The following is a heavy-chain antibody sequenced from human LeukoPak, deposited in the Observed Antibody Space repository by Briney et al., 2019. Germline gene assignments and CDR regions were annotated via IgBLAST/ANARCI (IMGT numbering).Heavy chain of an antibody. V-gene: IGHV4-61*01. D-gene: IGHD3-10*01. CDR2: ISYSGSS. Sequence: SETLSLTCTVSGYSISSGYYWSWIRQPPGKGLEWIGYISYSGSSNYNPSLKSRVTISVDTSKNQFSLKLSSVTAADTAVYYCARGRSSMVRGYYYYYMDVWGKGTTVTISS. CDR1: GYSISSGYY. CDR3: ARGRSSMVRGYYYYYMDV. J-gene: IGHJ6*03.